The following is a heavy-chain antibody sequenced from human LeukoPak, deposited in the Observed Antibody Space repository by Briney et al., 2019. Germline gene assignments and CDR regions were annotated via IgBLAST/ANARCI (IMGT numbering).Heavy chain of an antibody. CDR2: FDPEDGET. CDR3: ATRWQSSGYYYGGEGAFDI. CDR1: GYTLTELS. V-gene: IGHV1-24*01. Sequence: ASVKVSFKVSGYTLTELSMHWVRQAPGKGLEWMGGFDPEDGETIYAQKFQGRVTMTEDTSTDTAYMELSSLRSEDTAVYYCATRWQSSGYYYGGEGAFDIWGQGTMVTVSS. D-gene: IGHD3-22*01. J-gene: IGHJ3*02.